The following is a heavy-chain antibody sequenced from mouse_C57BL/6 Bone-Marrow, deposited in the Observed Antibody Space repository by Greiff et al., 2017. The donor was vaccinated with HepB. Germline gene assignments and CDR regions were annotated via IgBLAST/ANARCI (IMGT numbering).Heavy chain of an antibody. Sequence: VQLKESGPELVKPGASVKIPCKASGYTFTDYNMDWVKQSNGKSLEWIGDINPNNGGTIYNQKFKGKATLTVDKSSSKAYMELRSLTSEDTAVYYCARRDYDGYFDVWGTGTTVTVSS. D-gene: IGHD2-4*01. V-gene: IGHV1-18*01. CDR2: INPNNGGT. CDR3: ARRDYDGYFDV. CDR1: GYTFTDYN. J-gene: IGHJ1*03.